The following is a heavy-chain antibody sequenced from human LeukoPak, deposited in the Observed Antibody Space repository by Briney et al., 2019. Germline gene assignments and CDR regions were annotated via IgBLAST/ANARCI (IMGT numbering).Heavy chain of an antibody. J-gene: IGHJ3*02. V-gene: IGHV4-39*07. Sequence: SETLSLTCTVSGGSISSSSYYWGWIRQPPGKGLEWIGSIYYSGSTYYNPSLKSRVTISVDTSKNQFSLKLSSVTAADTAVYYCARWELGDAFDIWGQGTMVTVSS. CDR3: ARWELGDAFDI. D-gene: IGHD7-27*01. CDR1: GGSISSSSYY. CDR2: IYYSGST.